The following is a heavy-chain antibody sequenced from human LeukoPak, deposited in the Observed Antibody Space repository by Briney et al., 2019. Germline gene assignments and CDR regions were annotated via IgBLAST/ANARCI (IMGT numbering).Heavy chain of an antibody. CDR1: GGSISSSSYY. V-gene: IGHV4-39*01. J-gene: IGHJ1*01. Sequence: SETLSLTCTVSGGSISSSSYYWGWIRQPPGKGLEWIGSIYYSGSTYYNPSLKSRVTISVDTSKNQFSLKLSSVTAADTAVYYCARHLSQTAYFQHWGQGTLVTVSS. CDR2: IYYSGST. D-gene: IGHD2/OR15-2a*01. CDR3: ARHLSQTAYFQH.